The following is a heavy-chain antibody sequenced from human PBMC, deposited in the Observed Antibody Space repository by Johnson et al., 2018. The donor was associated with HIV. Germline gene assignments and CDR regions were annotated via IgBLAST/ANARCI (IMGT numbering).Heavy chain of an antibody. V-gene: IGHV3-30-3*01. J-gene: IGHJ3*01. Sequence: QVQLVESGGGLVQPGGSLRLSCAASGFTFSSYDMHWVRQAPGKGLEWVAVISYDGSNKYYADSVKGRFTISRDNSKNTLYLQMNSLRAEDTAVYYCAREGSWGQGTMVTVSS. CDR3: AREGS. CDR1: GFTFSSYD. D-gene: IGHD3-10*01. CDR2: ISYDGSNK.